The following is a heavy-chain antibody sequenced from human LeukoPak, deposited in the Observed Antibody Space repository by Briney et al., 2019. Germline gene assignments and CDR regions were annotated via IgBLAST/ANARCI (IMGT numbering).Heavy chain of an antibody. D-gene: IGHD3-10*01. Sequence: PSETLSLTCTVSGGSISSTSNYWGWIRQPPGKGLEWIGSIYYSGSTYYNPSLKSRVTISVDTSKNQFSLKLSSVTAADTAVYYCARTITMVRGVTLVAHDYWGQGTLVTVSS. CDR2: IYYSGST. J-gene: IGHJ4*02. V-gene: IGHV4-39*07. CDR1: GGSISSTSNY. CDR3: ARTITMVRGVTLVAHDY.